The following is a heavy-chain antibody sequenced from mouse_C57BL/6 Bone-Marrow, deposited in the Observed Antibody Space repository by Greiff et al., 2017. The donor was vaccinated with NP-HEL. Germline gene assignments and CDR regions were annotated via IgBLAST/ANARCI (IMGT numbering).Heavy chain of an antibody. CDR1: GYTFTDYE. D-gene: IGHD1-1*01. CDR2: IDPETGGT. Sequence: QVQLKQSGAELVRPGASVTLSCKASGYTFTDYEMHWVKQTPVHGLEWIGAIDPETGGTAYNQKFKGKAILTVDKSSSTAYMQLRRLTSEDSAVYNGTRWGYGSSRYYFDCWGQGTTLTVSS. V-gene: IGHV1-15*01. J-gene: IGHJ2*01. CDR3: TRWGYGSSRYYFDC.